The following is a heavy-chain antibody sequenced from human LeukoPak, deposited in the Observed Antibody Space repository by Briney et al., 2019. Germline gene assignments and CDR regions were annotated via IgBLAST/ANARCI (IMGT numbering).Heavy chain of an antibody. Sequence: GGSLRLSCAASGFTFSSYWMSWVRQAPGKGLEWVANIKQDGSEKYYVDSVKGRFTISRDNAKNSLYLQMNSLRAEDTAVYYCARVGPYGDYAYGRKNWFDPWGQGTLVTVSS. J-gene: IGHJ5*02. D-gene: IGHD4-17*01. CDR2: IKQDGSEK. V-gene: IGHV3-7*03. CDR3: ARVGPYGDYAYGRKNWFDP. CDR1: GFTFSSYW.